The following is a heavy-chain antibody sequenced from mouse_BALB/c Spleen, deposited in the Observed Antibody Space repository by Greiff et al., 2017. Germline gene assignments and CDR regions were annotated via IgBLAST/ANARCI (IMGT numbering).Heavy chain of an antibody. D-gene: IGHD2-4*01. Sequence: VQLKQSGAELVRPGALVKLSCKASGFNIKDYYMHWVKQRPEQGLEWIGWIDPENGNTIYDPKFQGKASITADTSSNTAYLQLSSLTSEDTAVYYCARLITTGGFAYWGQGTLVTVSA. CDR3: ARLITTGGFAY. J-gene: IGHJ3*01. V-gene: IGHV14-1*02. CDR1: GFNIKDYY. CDR2: IDPENGNT.